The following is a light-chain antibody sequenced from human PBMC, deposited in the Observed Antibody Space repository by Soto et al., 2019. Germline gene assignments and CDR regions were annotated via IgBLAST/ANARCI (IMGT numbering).Light chain of an antibody. Sequence: DIQMPQSPPTLSASVGDRVTITCRASPNINNWLAWYLQKPGKAPKLLIKDGFSLGSGVPSRFSGSGSGTELALTIISLQREDFATCYCQKYHNYPYTFGQGTKLEIK. CDR3: QKYHNYPYT. CDR1: PNINNW. V-gene: IGKV1-5*01. CDR2: DGF. J-gene: IGKJ2*01.